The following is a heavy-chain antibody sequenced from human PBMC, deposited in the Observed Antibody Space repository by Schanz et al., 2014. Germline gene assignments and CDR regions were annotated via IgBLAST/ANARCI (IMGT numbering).Heavy chain of an antibody. Sequence: QVPLVQSGAEVKKPGASVKVSCKASGYTFTSYGINWVRQAPGQGLEWMGWISAYNVNTNYAQKLQGRVTMTTDTTASTDFMELRSLRSDDKSHDYCVRDPARDVSFELWGRGTLVTVSS. CDR1: GYTFTSYG. CDR3: VRDPARDVSFEL. CDR2: ISAYNVNT. J-gene: IGHJ2*01. V-gene: IGHV1-18*01.